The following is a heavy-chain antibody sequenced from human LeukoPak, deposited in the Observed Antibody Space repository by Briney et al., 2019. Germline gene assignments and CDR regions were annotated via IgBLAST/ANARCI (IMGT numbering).Heavy chain of an antibody. Sequence: ASVKVSCKASGYTFTSYGIGWVRQAPGQGLEWMGWISAYNGNTNYAQKLQGRVTMTTDTSTSTAYMELRSLRSDDTAVYYCARGTSSSWYPGGEYYYYMDVWGKGTTVTVSS. J-gene: IGHJ6*03. CDR1: GYTFTSYG. V-gene: IGHV1-18*01. D-gene: IGHD6-13*01. CDR3: ARGTSSSWYPGGEYYYYMDV. CDR2: ISAYNGNT.